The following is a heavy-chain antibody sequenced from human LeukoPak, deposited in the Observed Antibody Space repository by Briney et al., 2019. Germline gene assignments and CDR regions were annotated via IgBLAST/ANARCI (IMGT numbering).Heavy chain of an antibody. J-gene: IGHJ4*02. CDR2: TYYMSKWYN. Sequence: SQTLSLTCAISGDSVSSNSAAWNWIRQSPSRGLESQGRTYYMSKWYNDYAVSVKSRITITPATSNNNFTLQLNSPTPQPTAAYYCAKIVGVTTDVWGQGTLVTVSS. V-gene: IGHV6-1*01. D-gene: IGHD1-26*01. CDR1: GDSVSSNSAA. CDR3: AKIVGVTTDV.